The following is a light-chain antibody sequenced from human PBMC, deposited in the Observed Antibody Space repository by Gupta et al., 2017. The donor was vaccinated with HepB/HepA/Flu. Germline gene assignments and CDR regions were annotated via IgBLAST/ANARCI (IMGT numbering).Light chain of an antibody. CDR3: QAWDSSTVV. CDR1: KLGHKY. CDR2: QDT. J-gene: IGLJ2*01. V-gene: IGLV3-1*01. Sequence: SYELTQPPSVSVSPGPTASITCSGDKLGHKYVCWYQQKPGQSPVLVIYQDTKRPSGIPERFSGSNSGNTATLTISGTQPMDEADYYCQAWDSSTVVFGGGTKLTVL.